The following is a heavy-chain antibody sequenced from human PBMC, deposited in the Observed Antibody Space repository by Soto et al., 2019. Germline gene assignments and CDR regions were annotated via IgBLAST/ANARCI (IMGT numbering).Heavy chain of an antibody. CDR3: VSDTSGYPPGRFDF. V-gene: IGHV1-2*02. CDR2: IHPNSGGT. CDR1: GGTFSSYA. D-gene: IGHD3-3*01. Sequence: ASVKVSCKASGGTFSSYAISWVRQAPGQGLEWMGWIHPNSGGTNYAQNFQGRVTTTRDTSSSTAYLEVTRLRSDDTAVYYCVSDTSGYPPGRFDFWGLGTLVTVSS. J-gene: IGHJ4*02.